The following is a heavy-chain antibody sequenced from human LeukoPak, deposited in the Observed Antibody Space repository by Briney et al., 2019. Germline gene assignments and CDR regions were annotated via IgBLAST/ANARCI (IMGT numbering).Heavy chain of an antibody. V-gene: IGHV1-3*01. CDR1: GYTFTNYA. Sequence: GASVKVSCKASGYTFTNYAMHWVRQAPGLRLEWMGWINAGNGNTKYSQKFQGRVTITRDTSASTVYMELSSLRSEDTAVYYCARDRDGGEDYFDYWGQGTLVTVSS. CDR2: INAGNGNT. J-gene: IGHJ4*02. CDR3: ARDRDGGEDYFDY. D-gene: IGHD5-24*01.